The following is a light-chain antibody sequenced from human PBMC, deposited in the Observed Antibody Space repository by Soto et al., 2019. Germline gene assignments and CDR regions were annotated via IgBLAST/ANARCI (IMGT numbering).Light chain of an antibody. CDR1: QDISNY. J-gene: IGKJ5*01. V-gene: IGKV1-33*01. CDR3: QQYSHLIT. Sequence: DIQMTQSPSSLSASVGDRVTITCQARQDISNYLNWYQQKLGKAPKLLIYDASNLETGVPSRFSGSGSGTDFTFTISSLQPEDIATYYCQQYSHLITFGQGKRLEIK. CDR2: DAS.